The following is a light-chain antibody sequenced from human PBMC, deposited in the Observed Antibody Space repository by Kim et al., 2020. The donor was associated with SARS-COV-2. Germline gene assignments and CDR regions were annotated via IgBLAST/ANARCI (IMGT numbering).Light chain of an antibody. CDR3: FLTYNPSQI. Sequence: QAVVTQEPSLTVSPGGTVTLTCGSSTGAVTSGHYPYWFQQKPGQAPRTLIYDTIYKHSWTPARFSGSLLGGKAALTLSGAQPEDEADYYCFLTYNPSQIFGGGTQLTVL. J-gene: IGLJ2*01. CDR1: TGAVTSGHY. CDR2: DTI. V-gene: IGLV7-46*01.